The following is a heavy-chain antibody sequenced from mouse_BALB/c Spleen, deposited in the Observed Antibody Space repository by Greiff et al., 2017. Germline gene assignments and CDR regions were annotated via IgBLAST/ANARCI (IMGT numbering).Heavy chain of an antibody. CDR2: ISYDGSN. V-gene: IGHV3-6*02. Sequence: EVQRVESGPGLVKPSQSLSLTCSVTGYSITSGYYWNWIRQFPGNKLEWMGYISYDGSNNYNPSLKNRISITRDTSKNQFFLKLNSVTTEDTATYYCARGNYYGSSYGYYAMDYWGQGTSVTVSS. D-gene: IGHD1-1*01. CDR1: GYSITSGYY. CDR3: ARGNYYGSSYGYYAMDY. J-gene: IGHJ4*01.